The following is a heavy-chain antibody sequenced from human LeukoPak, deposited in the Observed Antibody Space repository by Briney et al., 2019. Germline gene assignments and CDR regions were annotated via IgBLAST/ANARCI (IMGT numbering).Heavy chain of an antibody. CDR2: LTYSGGNT. V-gene: IGHV3-23*01. CDR1: GFTFTSYA. J-gene: IGHJ4*02. D-gene: IGHD4-17*01. Sequence: GRTLRLSSAASGFTFTSYAMSWVRRAPGRGVEWVSTLTYSGGNTYYAGSVKGRFTISRDNSKNTLYLQMKTLRAEDTAVYYCAKARSSTVTTSFDYWGQGTLVTVSS. CDR3: AKARSSTVTTSFDY.